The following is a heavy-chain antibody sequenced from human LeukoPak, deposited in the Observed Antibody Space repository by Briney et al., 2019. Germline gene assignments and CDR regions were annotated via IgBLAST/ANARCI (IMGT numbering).Heavy chain of an antibody. CDR3: AKAGVRYFDSSGLYAFDF. CDR1: GGSISSTSYY. D-gene: IGHD3-22*01. Sequence: PSETLSLTCAVSGGSISSTSYYWAWIRQPPGKGLEWIGTIYYSGSTYHNPSLKSRVTLSVDTSRNQFSLRLSSVDAADTAVYYCAKAGVRYFDSSGLYAFDFWGQGTTVTISS. J-gene: IGHJ3*01. V-gene: IGHV4-39*01. CDR2: IYYSGST.